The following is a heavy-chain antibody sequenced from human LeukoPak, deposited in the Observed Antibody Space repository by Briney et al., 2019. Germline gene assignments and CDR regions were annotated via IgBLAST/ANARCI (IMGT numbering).Heavy chain of an antibody. CDR3: AKGNGPQRFLGIDY. V-gene: IGHV3-23*01. Sequence: GGTLRLSCAASGFSFSSYGMTWVRQAPGKGLEWVSTISGAGRSTYYADSVKGRFSISRDNSKNTLYLQMNSLRAEDMALYYCAKGNGPQRFLGIDYWGQGTLVTVSS. J-gene: IGHJ4*02. CDR1: GFSFSSYG. D-gene: IGHD3-3*01. CDR2: ISGAGRST.